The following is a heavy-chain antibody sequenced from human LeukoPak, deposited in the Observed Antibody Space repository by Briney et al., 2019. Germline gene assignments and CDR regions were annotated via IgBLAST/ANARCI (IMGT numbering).Heavy chain of an antibody. Sequence: PSETLSLTCTVSGGSISNYYWNWIRQPPGKGLEWIGYIYYSGTTNYNPSLKSRVSMSVDTSRNQFSLKLSSVTAADTGVYYCARFPASAEYRHYYYMDVWGKGTTVTVSS. D-gene: IGHD6-25*01. J-gene: IGHJ6*03. V-gene: IGHV4-59*01. CDR3: ARFPASAEYRHYYYMDV. CDR1: GGSISNYY. CDR2: IYYSGTT.